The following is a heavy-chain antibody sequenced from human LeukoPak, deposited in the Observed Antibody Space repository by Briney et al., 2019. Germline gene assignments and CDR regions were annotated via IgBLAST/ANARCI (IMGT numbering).Heavy chain of an antibody. CDR1: GYTFTSYD. CDR2: MNPNSGNT. CDR3: ARGGPEGQLRYFD. J-gene: IGHJ4*02. Sequence: GASVTVSCTASGYTFTSYDINWVRQATGQGLEWMGWMNPNSGNTGYAQKFQGRVTMTRDTSISTAYMELSSLGSEDTAVYYCARGGPEGQLRYFDWGQGTLVTVSS. D-gene: IGHD3-9*01. V-gene: IGHV1-8*01.